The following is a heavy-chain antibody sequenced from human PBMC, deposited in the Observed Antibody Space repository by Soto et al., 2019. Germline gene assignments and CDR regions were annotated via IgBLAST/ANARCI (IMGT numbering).Heavy chain of an antibody. D-gene: IGHD3-3*01. J-gene: IGHJ3*02. CDR3: ASQYWSGLRRGGDAFDI. V-gene: IGHV4-39*01. CDR2: IYYSGST. CDR1: GGSISSSSYY. Sequence: SETLSLTCTVSGGSISSSSYYWGWIRQPPGKGLEWIGSIYYSGSTYYNPSLKSRVTISVDTSKNQFSLKLSSVTAADTAVYYCASQYWSGLRRGGDAFDIWGQGTMVTVSS.